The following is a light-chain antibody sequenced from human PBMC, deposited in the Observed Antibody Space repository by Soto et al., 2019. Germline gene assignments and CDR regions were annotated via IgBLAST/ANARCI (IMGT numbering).Light chain of an antibody. J-gene: IGKJ1*01. CDR1: QSLVFSDGNTF. Sequence: DVVVTQSPLSLPVTLGQPASLSCRSSQSLVFSDGNTFLNWFQQRPGQSPRRLFYKVSNRDSGVPDRFSDSGSGTNFALKISSVEAEDVGVYYCMQSTHWSPTCGQGTKVEIK. CDR3: MQSTHWSPT. CDR2: KVS. V-gene: IGKV2-30*01.